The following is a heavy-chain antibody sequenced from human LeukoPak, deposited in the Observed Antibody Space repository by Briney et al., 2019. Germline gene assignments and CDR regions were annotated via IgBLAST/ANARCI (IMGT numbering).Heavy chain of an antibody. D-gene: IGHD2-15*01. CDR1: GYTFTGYY. CDR3: ARGEGGYCSGGSCQEFDY. Sequence: GASVKVSCKASGYTFTGYYMHWVRQAPGQGLEWMGRINPNSGGTNYAQKFQGRVTMTRDTSISTAYMELSRLRSDDTAVYYCARGEGGYCSGGSCQEFDYRGQGTLVTVSS. J-gene: IGHJ4*02. V-gene: IGHV1-2*06. CDR2: INPNSGGT.